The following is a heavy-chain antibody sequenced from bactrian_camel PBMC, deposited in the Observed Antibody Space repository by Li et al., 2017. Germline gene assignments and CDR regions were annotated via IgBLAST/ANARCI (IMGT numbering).Heavy chain of an antibody. V-gene: IGHV3S1*01. CDR1: GYIVSSRC. CDR3: ANTVAGSPYY. J-gene: IGHJ4*01. CDR2: ICPSGGRT. Sequence: QLVESGGGSVEAGGSLRLSCEVSGYIVSSRCFGWFRQAPGKEREGVASICPSGGRTDYGDSVKGRFTISRENAKNMVYLHLNSLKTEDMAMYYCANTVAGSPYYWGQGTQVTVS. D-gene: IGHD6*01.